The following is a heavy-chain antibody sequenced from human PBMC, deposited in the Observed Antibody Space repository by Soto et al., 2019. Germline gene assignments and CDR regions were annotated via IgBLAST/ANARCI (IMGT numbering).Heavy chain of an antibody. J-gene: IGHJ5*02. D-gene: IGHD1-26*01. CDR3: ARAEIVGAKVDWFDP. V-gene: IGHV1-18*04. Sequence: QVQLVQSGAEVKKPGASVKVSCKASGYTFTSYGISWVRQAPGQGLEWTGWISAYNGNTNYAQKLQGRGTMTTDTSTNTAYMELRSLRSDDTAVYYCARAEIVGAKVDWFDPWGQGTLVTVSS. CDR1: GYTFTSYG. CDR2: ISAYNGNT.